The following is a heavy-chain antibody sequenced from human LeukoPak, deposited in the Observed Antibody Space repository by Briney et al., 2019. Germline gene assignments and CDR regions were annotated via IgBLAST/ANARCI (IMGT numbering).Heavy chain of an antibody. J-gene: IGHJ4*02. CDR3: AISEQWLVPLDY. CDR2: ISYDGSNK. Sequence: GGSLRLSCAASGFTFSSYAMSWVRQAPGKGLEWVAVISYDGSNKYYADSVKGRFTISRDNSKNTLYLQMNSLRAEDTAVYYCAISEQWLVPLDYWGQGTLVTVSS. V-gene: IGHV3-30*03. D-gene: IGHD6-19*01. CDR1: GFTFSSYA.